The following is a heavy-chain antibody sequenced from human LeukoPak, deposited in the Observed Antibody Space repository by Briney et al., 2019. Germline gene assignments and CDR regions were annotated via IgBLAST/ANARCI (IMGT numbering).Heavy chain of an antibody. V-gene: IGHV1-18*01. CDR1: GYTFTSYG. D-gene: IGHD6-6*01. J-gene: IGHJ4*02. CDR3: AIPEPPGVAARLPPEYYFDY. CDR2: ISAYNGNT. Sequence: ASVKVSCKASGYTFTSYGISWVRQAPGQGLEWMGWISAYNGNTNYAQKLQGRVTMTTDTSTSTAYMELRSLRSEDTAVYYCAIPEPPGVAARLPPEYYFDYWGQGTLVTVSS.